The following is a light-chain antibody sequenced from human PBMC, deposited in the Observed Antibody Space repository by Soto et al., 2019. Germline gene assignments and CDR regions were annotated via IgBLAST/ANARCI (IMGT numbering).Light chain of an antibody. V-gene: IGKV3D-15*01. CDR2: DSN. CDR1: QRISNK. Sequence: EIVLTQSPATLSVSPGERATLSCRASQRISNKLAWYQQKPGQAPRLLIYDSNTRATSIPARFSGSGSGTDFTLTISSLQSEDFVVYYCQQYNNWPPAYTFGQGTKLDFK. CDR3: QQYNNWPPAYT. J-gene: IGKJ2*01.